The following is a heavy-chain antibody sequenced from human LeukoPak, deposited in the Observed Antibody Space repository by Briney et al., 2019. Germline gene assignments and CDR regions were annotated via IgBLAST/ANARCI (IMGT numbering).Heavy chain of an antibody. V-gene: IGHV4-59*08. CDR1: GGSISSYY. D-gene: IGHD6-13*01. CDR2: IYYSGST. Sequence: SETLSLTCTVSGGSISSYYWSWIRQPPGKGLEWIGYIYYSGSTNYNPSLKSRVTISVDTSKNQFSLKLSSVTAADTAVYYCARQGGIAAAEKVDYWGQGTLVTVSS. CDR3: ARQGGIAAAEKVDY. J-gene: IGHJ4*02.